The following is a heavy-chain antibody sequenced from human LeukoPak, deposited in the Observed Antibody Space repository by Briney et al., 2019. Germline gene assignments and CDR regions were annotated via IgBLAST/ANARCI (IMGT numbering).Heavy chain of an antibody. CDR3: VRDAVTAY. V-gene: IGHV3-7*01. CDR2: IKEDGSKK. J-gene: IGHJ4*02. CDR1: GFTFSEFW. D-gene: IGHD2-21*02. Sequence: GGSLRLSCAASGFTFSEFWMSWVRQAPGKGLEWLANIKEDGSKKYYVDSVKGRFTISRDNAKNSLFLQMNSLRNEDTAVYYCVRDAVTAYWGQGALVTVSS.